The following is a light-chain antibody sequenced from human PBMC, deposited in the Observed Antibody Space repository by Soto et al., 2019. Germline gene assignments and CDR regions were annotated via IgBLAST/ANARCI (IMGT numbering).Light chain of an antibody. J-gene: IGLJ2*01. CDR2: EVN. CDR3: SSYAASSTFLL. CDR1: SSDVGGYNL. V-gene: IGLV2-23*02. Sequence: QSALTQPASVSGSPGQSITIPCTGTSSDVGGYNLVSWYQQHPGKAPKLIIYEVNRRPSVVSNRFSGSKSGNTASLTISGLQAEDEGDYYCSSYAASSTFLLFGGGTKVTVL.